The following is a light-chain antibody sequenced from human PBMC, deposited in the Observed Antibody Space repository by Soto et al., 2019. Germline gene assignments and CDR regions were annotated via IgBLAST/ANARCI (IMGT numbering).Light chain of an antibody. CDR2: AAS. V-gene: IGKV1-39*01. J-gene: IGKJ2*01. CDR1: QSIASY. Sequence: DIQMTQSPSSLSASVGDRITVTCRASQSIASYLNWYQQKPGKAPKLLIYAASSLHSGVPSRFSGGGSGTDFTLTINSLQPEDFATYFCQQSYSSPFTFGQGTKLEIK. CDR3: QQSYSSPFT.